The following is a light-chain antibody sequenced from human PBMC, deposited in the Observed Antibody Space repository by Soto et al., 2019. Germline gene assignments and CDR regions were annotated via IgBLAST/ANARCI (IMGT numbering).Light chain of an antibody. Sequence: QSVLTQPASVSGSPGQSITISCTGTSSDVGGYNYVSWYQQHPGKAPQLMIYEVSNRPSGVSNRFSGSKSGNTASLTISGLQAEDEADYYCSSYTSSSTAAVFGGGTQLTAL. CDR2: EVS. V-gene: IGLV2-14*01. CDR3: SSYTSSSTAAV. CDR1: SSDVGGYNY. J-gene: IGLJ7*02.